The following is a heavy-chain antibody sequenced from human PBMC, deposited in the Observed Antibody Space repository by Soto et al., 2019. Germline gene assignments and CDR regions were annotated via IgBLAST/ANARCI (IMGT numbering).Heavy chain of an antibody. V-gene: IGHV1-18*01. J-gene: IGHJ6*01. Sequence: QVHLVQSGGELKKPGASVKVSCKAAGYNFTTYGISWVRQAPGQGLEWMGWISGDSVNTKSAPKLQDRITMTTDTSAGTAYMEFRRLRSDDTAVYLCAREGQQQAQETYYYFYGMDIWGQGTTVTVSS. CDR2: ISGDSVNT. CDR1: GYNFTTYG. CDR3: AREGQQQAQETYYYFYGMDI. D-gene: IGHD6-13*01.